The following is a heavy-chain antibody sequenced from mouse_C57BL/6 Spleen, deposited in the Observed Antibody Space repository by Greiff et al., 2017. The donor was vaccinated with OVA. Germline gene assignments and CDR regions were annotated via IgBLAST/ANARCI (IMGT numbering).Heavy chain of an antibody. V-gene: IGHV1-4*01. Sequence: QVQLKQSGAELARPGASVKMSCKASGYTFTSYTMHWVKQRPGQGLEWIGYINPSSGYTKYNQKFKDKATLTADKSSSTAYMQLSSLTSEDSAVYYCARGNVGYAMDYWGQGTSVTVSS. D-gene: IGHD3-3*01. J-gene: IGHJ4*01. CDR1: GYTFTSYT. CDR3: ARGNVGYAMDY. CDR2: INPSSGYT.